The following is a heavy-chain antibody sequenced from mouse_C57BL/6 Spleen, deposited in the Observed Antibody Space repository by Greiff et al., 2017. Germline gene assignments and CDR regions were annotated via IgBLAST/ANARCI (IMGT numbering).Heavy chain of an antibody. J-gene: IGHJ3*01. Sequence: VQLQQSGPGLVQPSQSLSITCTVSGFSLTSYGVHWVRQSPGKGLEWLGVIWRGGSTAYNAAFMSRLSITKDNSKSQVFFKMNSLQADDTAIYYCAKPITTVEGASWFAYWGQGTLVTVSA. CDR2: IWRGGST. CDR1: GFSLTSYG. CDR3: AKPITTVEGASWFAY. D-gene: IGHD1-1*01. V-gene: IGHV2-5*01.